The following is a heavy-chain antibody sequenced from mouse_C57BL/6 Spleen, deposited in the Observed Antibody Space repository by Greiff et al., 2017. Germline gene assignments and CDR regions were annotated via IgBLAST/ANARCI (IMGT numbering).Heavy chain of an antibody. Sequence: VQLQQPGAELVQPGASVKLSCKASGYTFTSYWMQWVKQRPGQGLEWIGEIDPSDSYTNYNQKFKGKATLNVDTASSTAYIQVSSLTSEDSAVYYCARPYYSNFDYWGQGTTLTVSS. CDR2: IDPSDSYT. J-gene: IGHJ2*01. CDR3: ARPYYSNFDY. CDR1: GYTFTSYW. D-gene: IGHD2-5*01. V-gene: IGHV1-50*01.